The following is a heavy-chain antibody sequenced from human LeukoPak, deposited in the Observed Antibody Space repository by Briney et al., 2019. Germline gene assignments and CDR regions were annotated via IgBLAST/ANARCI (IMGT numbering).Heavy chain of an antibody. CDR2: ISSSSSTI. D-gene: IGHD3-22*01. CDR1: GFTFSSHS. J-gene: IGHJ4*02. Sequence: PGGSLRLSCAASGFTFSSHSMNWVRQAPGKGLEWVSYISSSSSTIYYADSVKGRFTISRDNAKNSLYLQMNSLRAEDTAVYYCARAITNYYDSSGFDYWGQGTLVTVSS. CDR3: ARAITNYYDSSGFDY. V-gene: IGHV3-48*01.